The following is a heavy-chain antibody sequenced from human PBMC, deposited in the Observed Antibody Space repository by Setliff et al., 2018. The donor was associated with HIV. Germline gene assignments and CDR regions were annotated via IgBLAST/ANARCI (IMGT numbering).Heavy chain of an antibody. V-gene: IGHV4-39*01. CDR2: MFYSGST. D-gene: IGHD3-16*01. J-gene: IGHJ4*02. Sequence: PSETLSLTCTVSGGSINSGSYYWGWIRQPPEKGLEWIGTMFYSGSTYYNPSLKSRVTIFIDTSKNQFSLNLNSVTATDTAIYYCATERWLYQNFDSWGQGTQVTVS. CDR3: ATERWLYQNFDS. CDR1: GGSINSGSYY.